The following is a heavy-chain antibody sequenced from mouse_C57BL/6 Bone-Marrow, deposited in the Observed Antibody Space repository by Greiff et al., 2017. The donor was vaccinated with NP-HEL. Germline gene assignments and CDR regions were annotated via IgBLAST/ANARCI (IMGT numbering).Heavy chain of an antibody. J-gene: IGHJ3*01. V-gene: IGHV1-80*01. Sequence: QVQLQQSGAELVKPGASVKISCKASGYAFSSYWMNWVKQRPGKGLEWIGQIYPGDGDTNYNGKVKDKASLTEDKSSSKDYMQLSSLTAEDSAVYFCASGAYWGQGTLVTVAA. CDR3: ASGAY. CDR2: IYPGDGDT. CDR1: GYAFSSYW.